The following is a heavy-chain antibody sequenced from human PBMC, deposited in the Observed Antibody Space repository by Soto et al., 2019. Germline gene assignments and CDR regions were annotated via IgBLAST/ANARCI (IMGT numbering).Heavy chain of an antibody. J-gene: IGHJ6*02. D-gene: IGHD3-16*01. V-gene: IGHV4-30-4*01. CDR1: GDSISSGNKY. Sequence: QVQLRESGPGLVMPSQTLSLTCTVSGDSISSGNKYWSWIRQPPGKALEWIGYIFSSGTTYYNPSLKSLLTMSLDTSENQFSLKLNSLTDADTAVYYCARVPSPFDYYYAMDVWGQGTTVTVSS. CDR2: IFSSGTT. CDR3: ARVPSPFDYYYAMDV.